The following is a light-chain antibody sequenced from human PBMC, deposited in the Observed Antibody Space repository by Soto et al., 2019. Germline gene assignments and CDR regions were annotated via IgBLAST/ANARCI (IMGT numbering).Light chain of an antibody. V-gene: IGKV1-12*01. CDR2: AAS. CDR3: QQANSFPIT. CDR1: QNINNY. J-gene: IGKJ5*01. Sequence: DIQMTQSQSSLSASVGDRVTITCQASQNINNYLNWYQQKPGKAPKVLIYAASSLESGVPSRSSGSGSGTDFTLTISSLQPEDFATYYCQQANSFPITFGHGTRLEIK.